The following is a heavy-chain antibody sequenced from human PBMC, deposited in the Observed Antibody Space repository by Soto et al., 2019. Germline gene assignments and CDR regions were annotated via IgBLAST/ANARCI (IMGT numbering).Heavy chain of an antibody. J-gene: IGHJ6*02. D-gene: IGHD2-21*02. CDR1: GGSISRYY. Sequence: QVQLQESGPGLVKPSETLSLTCTVSGGSISRYYWSWIRQPPGKGLEWIGYMYNTGSTVYNPSFQSRVTRSVDTSKNQFSLTLNSVTAADTAVYYCARDLWGYCGTDCYPLDVWGQGTTVTVSS. V-gene: IGHV4-59*01. CDR3: ARDLWGYCGTDCYPLDV. CDR2: MYNTGST.